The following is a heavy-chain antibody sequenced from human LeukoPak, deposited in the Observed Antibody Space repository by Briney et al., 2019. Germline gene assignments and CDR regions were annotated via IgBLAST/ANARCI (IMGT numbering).Heavy chain of an antibody. D-gene: IGHD2-2*01. CDR1: AFTFSNYA. Sequence: HPGGSLRLSCAASAFTFSNYAMSWVRQAPGKGLEWVSAISGSGDYTYYADSVKGRFTISRDNSKNTLYLQMNSLRADDTAVYYCAKDFLVYAFDYWGQGTLVTVSS. V-gene: IGHV3-23*01. J-gene: IGHJ4*02. CDR3: AKDFLVYAFDY. CDR2: ISGSGDYT.